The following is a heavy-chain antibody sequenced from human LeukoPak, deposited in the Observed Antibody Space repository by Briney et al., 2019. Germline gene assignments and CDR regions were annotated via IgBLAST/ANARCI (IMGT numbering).Heavy chain of an antibody. Sequence: SETLSLTCTVSGGSISSGAYYWSWIRQPPGKGLEWIGEINNSGGTNYNPSLKSRVTISVDTSKNQFSLKLSSVTAADTAVYYCAKSRGYNYGSWDQYFDYWGQGTLVTVSS. J-gene: IGHJ4*02. CDR1: GGSISSGAYY. CDR3: AKSRGYNYGSWDQYFDY. D-gene: IGHD5-18*01. CDR2: INNSGGT. V-gene: IGHV4-39*07.